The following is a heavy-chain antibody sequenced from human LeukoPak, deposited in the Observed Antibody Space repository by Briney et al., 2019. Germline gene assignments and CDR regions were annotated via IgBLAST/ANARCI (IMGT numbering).Heavy chain of an antibody. CDR3: ARVTGYVMEDYFDY. CDR1: GGSISSYY. J-gene: IGHJ4*02. Sequence: SEALSLTCTVSGGSISSYYWSWIRQPPGKGLEWIGYIYYSGSTNYNPSLKSRVTISVDTSKNQFSLRLSSVTAADTAVYYCARVTGYVMEDYFDYWGQGTLVTVSS. D-gene: IGHD6-13*01. CDR2: IYYSGST. V-gene: IGHV4-59*01.